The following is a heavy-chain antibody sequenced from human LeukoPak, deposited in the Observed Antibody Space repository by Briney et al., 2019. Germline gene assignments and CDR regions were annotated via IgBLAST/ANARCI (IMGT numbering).Heavy chain of an antibody. D-gene: IGHD6-19*01. V-gene: IGHV3-48*04. CDR1: GFTFSSYS. CDR3: ARERYSSGWIPGGYFDY. CDR2: ISSSSTI. J-gene: IGHJ4*02. Sequence: GGSLRLSCAASGFTFSSYSMNWVRQAPGKGLEWVSYISSSSTIYYADSVKGRFTISRDNAKNSLYLQMNSLRAEDTAVYYCARERYSSGWIPGGYFDYWGQGTLVTVSS.